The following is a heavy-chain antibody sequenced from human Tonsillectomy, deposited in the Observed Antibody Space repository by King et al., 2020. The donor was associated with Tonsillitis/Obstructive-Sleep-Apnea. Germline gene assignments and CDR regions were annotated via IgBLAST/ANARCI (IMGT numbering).Heavy chain of an antibody. CDR3: ARGLGSCSGASC. J-gene: IGHJ4*02. Sequence: QLVQSGAEVKKPGESLRISCKGSGYSFTSYWISWVRQMPGKGLEWMGRIDPSDSDTNYSPSFQGHVTISADKSISTAYLQWSSLKASDTAIYYCARGLGSCSGASCWGQGTLVTVSS. CDR1: GYSFTSYW. D-gene: IGHD2-15*01. V-gene: IGHV5-10-1*01. CDR2: IDPSDSDT.